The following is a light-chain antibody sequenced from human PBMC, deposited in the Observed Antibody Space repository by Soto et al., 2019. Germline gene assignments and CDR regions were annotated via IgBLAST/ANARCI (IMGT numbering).Light chain of an antibody. CDR1: QSVSSN. V-gene: IGKV3-15*01. CDR2: GAS. Sequence: EIVMTQSPATLSVSPGERATLSCRASQSVSSNLAWYQQKPGQAPRLLIYGASTRATGIPARFSGSGSGTEFTRTISSLHSHDFAVYCCQQYNIWPFTFGPGPKVHI. J-gene: IGKJ3*01. CDR3: QQYNIWPFT.